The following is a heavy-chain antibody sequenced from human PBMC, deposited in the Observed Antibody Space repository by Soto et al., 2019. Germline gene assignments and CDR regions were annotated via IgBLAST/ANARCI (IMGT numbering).Heavy chain of an antibody. D-gene: IGHD4-17*01. CDR2: INAGGNYT. V-gene: IGHV3-74*01. CDR1: GFTFSIYW. CDR3: ARGGAYGDYRSDY. Sequence: EVQLVESGGGLVQPGGSLRLSCAASGFTFSIYWMHWVRQVPGKGLVWVSRINAGGNYTSNAEFVKGRFTVSRDNAKNTLYLQMDRPSPEETAFYFCARGGAYGDYRSDYWGQGALVTVSS. J-gene: IGHJ4*02.